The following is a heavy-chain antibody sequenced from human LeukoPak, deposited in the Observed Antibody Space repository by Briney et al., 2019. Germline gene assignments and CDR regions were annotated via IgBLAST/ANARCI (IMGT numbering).Heavy chain of an antibody. CDR2: IFSGGRT. Sequence: GGSLRLSCAASGFTFSSYEMNWVRQAPGKGLEWVSVIFSGGRTYYADSVKGRFTISRDNSKNTLYLQMNSLRAEDTAVYYCARVYYGSGSLYYYYYYMDVWGKGTTVTISS. V-gene: IGHV3-53*01. J-gene: IGHJ6*03. CDR1: GFTFSSYE. CDR3: ARVYYGSGSLYYYYYYMDV. D-gene: IGHD3-10*01.